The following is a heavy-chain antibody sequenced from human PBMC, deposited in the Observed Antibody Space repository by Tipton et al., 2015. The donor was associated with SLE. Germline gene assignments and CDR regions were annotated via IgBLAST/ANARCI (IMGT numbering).Heavy chain of an antibody. J-gene: IGHJ3*02. Sequence: TLSLTCAVYGGSFSGYYWSWIRQPPGKGLEWIGEINHSGSTNYNPSLKSRVTISVDTSKNQFSLKLSSVTAADTAVYYCARNIVVVPAAELDAFDIWGQGTMVTVSS. CDR3: ARNIVVVPAAELDAFDI. D-gene: IGHD2-2*01. V-gene: IGHV4-34*01. CDR2: INHSGST. CDR1: GGSFSGYY.